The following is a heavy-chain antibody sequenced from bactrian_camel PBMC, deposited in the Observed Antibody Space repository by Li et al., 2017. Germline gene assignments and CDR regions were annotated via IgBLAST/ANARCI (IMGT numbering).Heavy chain of an antibody. Sequence: HVQLVESGGGSVQAGGSLRLSCTASGYTYNIACMGWFRQAPGKERELIAAIYTGAGTTYYTDSVKGRFTISLDNAKNTVNLQMNSLKPEDTAMYYRAVSEEKLVAGIGDFAYWGQGTQVTVS. CDR2: IYTGAGTT. V-gene: IGHV3S54*01. D-gene: IGHD6*01. CDR1: GYTYNIAC. CDR3: AVSEEKLVAGIGDFAY. J-gene: IGHJ6*01.